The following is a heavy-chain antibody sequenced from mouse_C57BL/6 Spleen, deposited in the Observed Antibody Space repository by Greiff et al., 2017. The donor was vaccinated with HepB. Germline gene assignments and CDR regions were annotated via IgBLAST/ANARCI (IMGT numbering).Heavy chain of an antibody. CDR2: ISYSGST. J-gene: IGHJ1*01. D-gene: IGHD2-2*01. V-gene: IGHV3-1*01. CDR3: AREYNGNDRYFDV. CDR1: GYSITSGYD. Sequence: EVQLQESGPGMVKPSQSLSLTCTVTGYSITSGYDWHWIRHFPGNKLEWMGYISYSGSTNYNPSLKSRISITHDTSKNHFFLKLNSVTTEDTATYYCAREYNGNDRYFDVWGPGTTVTVSS.